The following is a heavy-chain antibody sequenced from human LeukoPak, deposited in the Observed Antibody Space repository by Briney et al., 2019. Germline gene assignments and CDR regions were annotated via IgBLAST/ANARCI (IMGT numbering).Heavy chain of an antibody. CDR3: ARDLRYNWNFDAFDI. CDR1: GFTFSSYW. CDR2: INSDGSST. J-gene: IGHJ3*02. V-gene: IGHV3-74*01. D-gene: IGHD1-7*01. Sequence: PGGSLRLSCAASGFTFSSYWMHWVRQAPGKGLVWVSRINSDGSSTSYADSVKGRFTISRDNAKNTLYQQMNSLRAEDTAVYYCARDLRYNWNFDAFDIWGQGTMVTVSS.